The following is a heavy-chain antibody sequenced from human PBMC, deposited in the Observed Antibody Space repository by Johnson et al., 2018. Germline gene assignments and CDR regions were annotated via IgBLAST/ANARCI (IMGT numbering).Heavy chain of an antibody. V-gene: IGHV3-23*01. CDR2: ISGSGVNT. Sequence: EVQLLESGGGLIQPGGSLRLSCAASGFSVSRNYMSWVRQAPGKGLEWVSTISGSGVNTYYADSVKGRFNISRDNSKNTPYLQMNSLRAEDTALYYFAERPRSLVGLPPALVSDSWGQGTLVTVSS. CDR3: AERPRSLVGLPPALVSDS. D-gene: IGHD2-2*01. J-gene: IGHJ5*01. CDR1: GFSVSRNY.